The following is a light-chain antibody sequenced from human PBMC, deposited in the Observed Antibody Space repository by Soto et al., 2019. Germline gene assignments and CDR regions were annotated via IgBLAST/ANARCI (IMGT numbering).Light chain of an antibody. Sequence: QSVLTQPPSASGTPGQRVSISCSGGSSNIGSHNVYWYQQLPATAPKLLIFKNNQRPSGVPDRFSGSKSGTSASLAISGLRSEDEADYYCAAWDDSLSGRVFGTGTKLTVL. J-gene: IGLJ1*01. CDR2: KNN. CDR3: AAWDDSLSGRV. V-gene: IGLV1-47*01. CDR1: SSNIGSHN.